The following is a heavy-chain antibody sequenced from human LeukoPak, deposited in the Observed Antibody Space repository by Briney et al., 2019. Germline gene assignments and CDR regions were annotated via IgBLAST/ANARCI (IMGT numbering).Heavy chain of an antibody. Sequence: GGSLRLSCAASGFTFSSCAMHWVRQAPGKGLEYVSAISSNGGSTYYANSVKGRFTISRDNSKNTLYLQMGSLRAEDMAVYYCARDIGVGATDYWGQGTLVTVSS. D-gene: IGHD1-26*01. J-gene: IGHJ4*02. CDR3: ARDIGVGATDY. V-gene: IGHV3-64*01. CDR2: ISSNGGST. CDR1: GFTFSSCA.